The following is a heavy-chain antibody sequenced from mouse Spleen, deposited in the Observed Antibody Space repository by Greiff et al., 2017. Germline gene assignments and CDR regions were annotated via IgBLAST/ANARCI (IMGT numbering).Heavy chain of an antibody. CDR2: ISYSGST. D-gene: IGHD1-2*01. Sequence: EVKLVESGPSLVKPSQTLSLTCSVTGDSITSGYWNWIRKFPGNKLEYMGYISYSGSTYYNPSLKSRISITRDTSKNQYYLQLNSVTTEDTATYYCAREGLRLKAMDYWGQGTSVTVSS. V-gene: IGHV3-8*02. J-gene: IGHJ4*01. CDR3: AREGLRLKAMDY. CDR1: GDSITSGY.